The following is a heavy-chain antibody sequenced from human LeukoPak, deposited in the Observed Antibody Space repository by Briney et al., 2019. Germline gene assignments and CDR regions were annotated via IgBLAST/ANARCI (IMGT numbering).Heavy chain of an antibody. CDR1: GFTFSSYA. V-gene: IGHV3-23*01. Sequence: GGSLRLSCAASGFTFSSYAMSWVRQAPGKGVEWVSAISGSGGSTYYADSVKGRFTISRDNSKNTLYLQMNSLRAEDTAVYYCAKVGSSGWYAPADFDYWGQGTLVTVSS. D-gene: IGHD6-19*01. CDR3: AKVGSSGWYAPADFDY. CDR2: ISGSGGST. J-gene: IGHJ4*02.